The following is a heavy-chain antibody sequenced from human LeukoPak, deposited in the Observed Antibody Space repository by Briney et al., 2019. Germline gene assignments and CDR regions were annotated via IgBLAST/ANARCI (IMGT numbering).Heavy chain of an antibody. CDR1: GFTFSSSW. Sequence: SGGSLRLSCAASGFTFSSSWMAWVRQAPGKGLEWVSGISWNSGTIGYADSVKGRFTISRDNAKNSLYLQMNSLRAEDMAFYYCAKGRQITIFGVFDYWGQGTLVTVSS. CDR3: AKGRQITIFGVFDY. D-gene: IGHD3-3*01. J-gene: IGHJ4*02. CDR2: ISWNSGTI. V-gene: IGHV3-9*03.